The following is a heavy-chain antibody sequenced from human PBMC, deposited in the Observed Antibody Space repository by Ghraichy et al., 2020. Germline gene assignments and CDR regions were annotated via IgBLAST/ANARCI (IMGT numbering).Heavy chain of an antibody. CDR3: ARVARYYYYARDV. J-gene: IGHJ6*02. V-gene: IGHV4-61*02. Sequence: SETLSLTCTVSGGSISSGGYYWSWIRQPAGKGLEWIGRIYTTGTTNYNPSLKSRLTISVDTSKNQFSLKMNSVTAADTAVYYCARVARYYYYARDVWGQGTTVTVSS. CDR2: IYTTGTT. CDR1: GGSISSGGYY.